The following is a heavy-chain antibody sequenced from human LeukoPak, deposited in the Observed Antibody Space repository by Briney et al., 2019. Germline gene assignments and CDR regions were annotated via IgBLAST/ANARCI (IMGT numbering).Heavy chain of an antibody. J-gene: IGHJ4*02. D-gene: IGHD3-16*02. V-gene: IGHV3-30*03. CDR2: ISYDGSNK. CDR3: ARDKDYDYVWGSYRPPYYFDY. Sequence: PGGSLRLSCAASGFTFSSYGMHWVRQAPGKGLEWVAVISYDGSNKYYADSVKGRFTISRDNAKNSLYLQMNSLRAEDTAVYYCARDKDYDYVWGSYRPPYYFDYWGQGTLVTVSS. CDR1: GFTFSSYG.